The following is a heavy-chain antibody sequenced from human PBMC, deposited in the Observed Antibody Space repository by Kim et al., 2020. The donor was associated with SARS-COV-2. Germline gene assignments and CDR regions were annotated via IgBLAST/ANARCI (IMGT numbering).Heavy chain of an antibody. Sequence: ASVKVSCKVSGYTLTELSMHWVRQAPGKGLEWMGGFDPEDGETIYAQKFQGRVTMTEDTSTDTAYMELSSLRSEDTAVYYCATDLKGYYYDSSGYPHAYWGQGTLVTVSS. D-gene: IGHD3-22*01. CDR1: GYTLTELS. J-gene: IGHJ4*02. CDR2: FDPEDGET. V-gene: IGHV1-24*01. CDR3: ATDLKGYYYDSSGYPHAY.